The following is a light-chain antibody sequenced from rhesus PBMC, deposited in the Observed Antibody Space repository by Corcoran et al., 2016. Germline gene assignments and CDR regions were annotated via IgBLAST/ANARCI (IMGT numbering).Light chain of an antibody. V-gene: IGKV3-42*03. CDR3: QQYSNWPLT. J-gene: IGKJ4*01. Sequence: EIVMTQSPATLSLSPGERATLSCRASQSVSSNLAWYQQKPGQAPSLLIYGASSRATGLPDRFSGSGSGTDFTLNISSLEPEDFAVYYCQQYSNWPLTFGGGTKVEIK. CDR1: QSVSSN. CDR2: GAS.